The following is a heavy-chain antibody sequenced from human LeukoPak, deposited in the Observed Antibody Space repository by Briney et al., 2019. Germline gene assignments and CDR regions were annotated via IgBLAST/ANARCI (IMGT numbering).Heavy chain of an antibody. V-gene: IGHV4-39*01. CDR1: GGSISSSSYY. CDR2: IYYSGST. CDR3: ARSHYDFWSGYCNNWFDP. J-gene: IGHJ5*02. Sequence: SETLSLTCTVSGGSISSSSYYWGWIRQPPGKGLEWIGSIYYSGSTYYNPSLKSRVTISVDTSKNQFSLKLSSVTAADTAVYYCARSHYDFWSGYCNNWFDPWGQGTLVTVSS. D-gene: IGHD3-3*01.